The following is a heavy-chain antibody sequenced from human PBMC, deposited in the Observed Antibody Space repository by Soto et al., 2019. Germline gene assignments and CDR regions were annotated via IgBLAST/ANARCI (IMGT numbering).Heavy chain of an antibody. J-gene: IGHJ4*02. D-gene: IGHD4-17*01. Sequence: PSETLSLTCAVYGGSFSGYYLSWIRQPPGKGLEWIGEINHSGSTNYNPSLKSRVTISVDTSKNQFSLKLSSVTAADTAVYYCASEFMTTVTRDYWGQGTLVTVYS. CDR1: GGSFSGYY. CDR2: INHSGST. V-gene: IGHV4-34*01. CDR3: ASEFMTTVTRDY.